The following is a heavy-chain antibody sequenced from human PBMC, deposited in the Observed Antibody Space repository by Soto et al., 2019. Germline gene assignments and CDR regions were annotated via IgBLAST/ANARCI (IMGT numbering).Heavy chain of an antibody. Sequence: QVQLVESGGGVVQPGRSLRLSCAASGFTFSSYAMHWVRQAPGKGLEWVAVISYDGSNKYYADSVKGRFTISRDNSKNTLYLQMNSLRAEDTAVYYCAKFNYFWSGYYYGMDVWGQGTTVTVSS. V-gene: IGHV3-30*18. CDR2: ISYDGSNK. CDR3: AKFNYFWSGYYYGMDV. J-gene: IGHJ6*02. CDR1: GFTFSSYA. D-gene: IGHD3-3*01.